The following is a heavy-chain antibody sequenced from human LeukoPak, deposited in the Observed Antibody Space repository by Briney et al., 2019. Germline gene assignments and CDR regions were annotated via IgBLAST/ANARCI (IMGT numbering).Heavy chain of an antibody. D-gene: IGHD2-2*01. J-gene: IGHJ6*04. CDR2: INHSGST. V-gene: IGHV4-34*01. CDR1: GGSFSGYY. CDR3: ARGGGSSTSCYFCYYYGMDV. Sequence: SETLSLTCAVYGGSFSGYYWSWIRQPPGKGLEWIGEINHSGSTNYNPSLKSRVTISVDTSKNQFSLKLSSATAADTAVYYCARGGGSSTSCYFCYYYGMDVRGKGTTVTVSS.